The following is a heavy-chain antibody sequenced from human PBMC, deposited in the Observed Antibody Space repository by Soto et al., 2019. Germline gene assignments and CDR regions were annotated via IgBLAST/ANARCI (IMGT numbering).Heavy chain of an antibody. CDR3: ARGAYSSTPYYFDY. CDR2: IWPGDSDT. V-gene: IGHV5-51*01. Sequence: GESLKISCKASGYSFNSYWIHWVRQMPGKGLEWMGIIWPGDSDTRYSPSFQGQVTISADKSISTAYLQWSSLKASDTAMYYCARGAYSSTPYYFDYWGKGTLVTVSS. CDR1: GYSFNSYW. D-gene: IGHD6-13*01. J-gene: IGHJ4*02.